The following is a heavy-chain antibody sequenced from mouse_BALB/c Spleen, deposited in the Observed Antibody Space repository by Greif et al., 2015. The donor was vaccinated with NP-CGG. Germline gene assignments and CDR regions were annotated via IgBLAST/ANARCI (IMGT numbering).Heavy chain of an antibody. J-gene: IGHJ2*01. CDR3: ARDYGSILFDY. CDR1: GYAFTSYN. V-gene: IGHV1S135*01. D-gene: IGHD1-1*01. CDR2: IDPYNGGT. Sequence: VQLQQPGPELVKPGASVKVSCKASGYAFTSYNMYGVKQSHGKSLEWIGYIDPYNGGTSYNQKFKGKATLTVDKSSSPAYMHLNSLTSEDSAVYYCARDYGSILFDYWGQGTTLTVSS.